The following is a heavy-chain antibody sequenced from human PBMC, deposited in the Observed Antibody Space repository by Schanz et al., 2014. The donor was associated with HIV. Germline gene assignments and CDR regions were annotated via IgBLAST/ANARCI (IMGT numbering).Heavy chain of an antibody. J-gene: IGHJ4*02. CDR1: GFTFKSYA. CDR3: AKVAIHSSGWLPFDY. CDR2: IDGVGDNT. V-gene: IGHV3-23*01. D-gene: IGHD6-19*01. Sequence: EVQLLESGGGLVQAGGSLRLSCAASGFTFKSYAMSWVRQAPGKGLEWVSAIDGVGDNTYYADSVKGRFTISRDNSKNTLYLQMNSLGAEDTAVYYCAKVAIHSSGWLPFDYWGQGTLVTVSS.